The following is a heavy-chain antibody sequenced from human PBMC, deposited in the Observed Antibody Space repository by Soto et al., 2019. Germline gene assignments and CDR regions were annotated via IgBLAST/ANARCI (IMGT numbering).Heavy chain of an antibody. V-gene: IGHV3-23*01. Sequence: GSLRLSCAASGFAFSNYAMGWVRQAPVKGLEWASSISTSIDATYYADSVKGRFTISRDDSKNTLYLQMNSTRAEGSAVYYCAKDRRVAAGHFAYGGQGTQVPVSS. CDR2: ISTSIDAT. J-gene: IGHJ4*02. CDR1: GFAFSNYA. CDR3: AKDRRVAAGHFAY. D-gene: IGHD6-13*01.